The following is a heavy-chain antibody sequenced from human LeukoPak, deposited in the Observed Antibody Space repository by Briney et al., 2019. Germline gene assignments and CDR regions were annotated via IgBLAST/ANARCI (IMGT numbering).Heavy chain of an antibody. CDR2: ISTDNGDT. CDR1: GYSFTTYG. D-gene: IGHD3-3*01. Sequence: ASVKVSCKPSGYSFTTYGIGWVRQAPGQGLEWMGLISTDNGDTNYAPNFQGRVAMTTDTSTSTAYMELRSLRSDDTAVYYCARFWSGYLPDYWVQGTLVTVS. CDR3: ARFWSGYLPDY. V-gene: IGHV1-18*01. J-gene: IGHJ4*02.